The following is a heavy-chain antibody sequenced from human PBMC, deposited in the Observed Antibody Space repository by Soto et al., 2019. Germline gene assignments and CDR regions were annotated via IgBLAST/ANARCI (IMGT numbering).Heavy chain of an antibody. J-gene: IGHJ6*02. Sequence: GGSLRLSCAASGFTFSSYSMNWVRQAPGKGLEWVSYISSSSSSIYYADSVKCRFTISRDNAKNSLYLQMNSLRAEDTAVYYCARESDTYYGMDVWGQGTTVTVSS. V-gene: IGHV3-48*01. CDR1: GFTFSSYS. CDR2: ISSSSSSI. CDR3: ARESDTYYGMDV. D-gene: IGHD3-22*01.